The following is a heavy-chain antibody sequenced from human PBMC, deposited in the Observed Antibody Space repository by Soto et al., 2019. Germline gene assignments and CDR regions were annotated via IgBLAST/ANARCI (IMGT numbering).Heavy chain of an antibody. CDR2: IDNSGTT. J-gene: IGHJ5*02. V-gene: IGHV4-31*03. CDR3: ARRYGDGYIDP. D-gene: IGHD3-22*01. CDR1: GGSISRGGYY. Sequence: QVQLQESGPGLVKPSQTLSLTCTVSGGSISRGGYYWSWIRQHPGKGLEWIGYIDNSGTTYYNPSLKSRVTISVDTSKNQLSLKLSSVTAADTAVYYCARRYGDGYIDPWGQGTLVTVSS.